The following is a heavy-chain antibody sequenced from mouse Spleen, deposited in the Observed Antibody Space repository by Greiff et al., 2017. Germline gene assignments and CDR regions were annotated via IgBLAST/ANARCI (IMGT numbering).Heavy chain of an antibody. Sequence: QVQLQQPGAELVMPGASVKLSCKASGYTFTSYWMHWVKQRPGQGLEWIGEIDPSDSYTNYNQKFKGKATLTVDKSSSTAYMQLSSLTSEDSAVYYCARTPWVRDAYWGQGTLVTVSA. J-gene: IGHJ3*01. CDR2: IDPSDSYT. CDR3: ARTPWVRDAY. D-gene: IGHD2-2*01. CDR1: GYTFTSYW. V-gene: IGHV1-69*01.